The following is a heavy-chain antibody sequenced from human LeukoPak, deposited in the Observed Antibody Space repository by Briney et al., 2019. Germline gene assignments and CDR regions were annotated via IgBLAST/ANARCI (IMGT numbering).Heavy chain of an antibody. Sequence: ASVKVSCKASGYTFTSYDINWVRQATGQGLEWMGWMNPNSGNTGYAQKLQGRVTMTTDTSTSTAYMELRSLRYDDTAVYYCASQMCSGGSCYPGSGWFDPWGQGTLVTVSS. CDR2: MNPNSGNT. D-gene: IGHD2-15*01. V-gene: IGHV1-8*01. J-gene: IGHJ5*02. CDR3: ASQMCSGGSCYPGSGWFDP. CDR1: GYTFTSYD.